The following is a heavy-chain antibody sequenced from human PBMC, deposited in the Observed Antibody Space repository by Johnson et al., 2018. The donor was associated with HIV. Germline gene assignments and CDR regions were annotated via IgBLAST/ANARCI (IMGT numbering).Heavy chain of an antibody. CDR3: AKDVAFRDDAFDI. D-gene: IGHD2-21*01. J-gene: IGHJ3*02. CDR1: GFTFSNAW. Sequence: MLLVESGGGLVKPGGSLRLSCAASGFTFSNAWMSWVRQAPGKGLEWLSVLYSDGRTYYADSVKGRFTISRDNSKNTLYLQMNSLRAEDTAVYYCAKDVAFRDDAFDIWGQGTMVTVSS. V-gene: IGHV3-66*02. CDR2: LYSDGRT.